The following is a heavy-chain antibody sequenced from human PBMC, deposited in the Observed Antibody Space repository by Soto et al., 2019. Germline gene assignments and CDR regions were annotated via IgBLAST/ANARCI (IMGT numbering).Heavy chain of an antibody. CDR1: GGSISSSSYY. CDR2: IYYSGST. V-gene: IGHV4-39*02. CDR3: AREGGYYYQRLAFDI. D-gene: IGHD3-22*01. J-gene: IGHJ3*02. Sequence: SETLSLTCTVSGGSISSSSYYWGWIRQPPGKGLEWIGSIYYSGSTYYNPSLKSRVTISVDTSKNQFSLKLSSVTAADTAVYYCAREGGYYYQRLAFDIWGQGTMVTVSS.